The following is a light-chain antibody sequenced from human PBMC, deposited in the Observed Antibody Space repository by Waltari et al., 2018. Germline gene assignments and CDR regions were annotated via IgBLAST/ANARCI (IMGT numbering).Light chain of an antibody. Sequence: EIHMTQSPSSVSASVGDRVSMSCRASQDISTSLAWYQQKSGKAPSLLIYHSSTLQRRVPSRFSGAGTGTDFTLTINNLHPEDFATYFCQQGDTSPPTFGPGTKVELK. V-gene: IGKV1-12*01. CDR2: HSS. CDR1: QDISTS. J-gene: IGKJ1*01. CDR3: QQGDTSPPT.